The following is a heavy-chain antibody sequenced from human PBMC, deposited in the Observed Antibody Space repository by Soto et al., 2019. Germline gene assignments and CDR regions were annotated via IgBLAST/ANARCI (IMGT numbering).Heavy chain of an antibody. CDR3: ARAGGLGAVAVDY. CDR2: IYHSGST. Sequence: QLQLQESGSGLVKPSQTLSLTCAVSGGSISSGGYSWRWIRQPAGKGLEWIGNIYHSGSTYYNPSLKSRVTISVDRSKNQFALKLSSVTAADTAVYYCARAGGLGAVAVDYLGQGTLVTVSS. V-gene: IGHV4-30-2*01. J-gene: IGHJ4*02. D-gene: IGHD6-19*01. CDR1: GGSISSGGYS.